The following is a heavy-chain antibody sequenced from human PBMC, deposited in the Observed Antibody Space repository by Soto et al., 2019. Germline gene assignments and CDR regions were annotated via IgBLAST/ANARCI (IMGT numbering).Heavy chain of an antibody. V-gene: IGHV1-58*02. CDR1: GFTFTSSA. J-gene: IGHJ6*03. CDR3: AAGAIRYYYYYMDV. CDR2: IVVGSGNT. Sequence: GASVKVSCKASGFTFTSSAMQWVRQARGQRLEWIGWIVVGSGNTNYAQKFQERVTITRDMSTSTAYMELSSLRSEDTAVYYCAAGAIRYYYYYMDVWGKGTTVTVSS. D-gene: IGHD3-9*01.